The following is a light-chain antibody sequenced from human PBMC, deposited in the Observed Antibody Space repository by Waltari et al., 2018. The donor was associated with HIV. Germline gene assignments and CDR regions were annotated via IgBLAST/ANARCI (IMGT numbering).Light chain of an antibody. J-gene: IGKJ5*01. V-gene: IGKV1-33*01. CDR2: DAS. CDR3: QQYASLPST. Sequence: DIQMTQSPSSLSAPVGDRVPITCQASQDISNCLNWYQQKPGKAPNLLVYDASSLQTGVLSRSSVSVSGTDYTFTFTSLHPEDFATSYCQQYASLPSTFSHGTRVDI. CDR1: QDISNC.